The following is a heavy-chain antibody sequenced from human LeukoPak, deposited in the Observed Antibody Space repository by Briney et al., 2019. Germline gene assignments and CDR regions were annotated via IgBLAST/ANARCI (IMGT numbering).Heavy chain of an antibody. CDR3: ERDLGYYDSSGYYYSYFQH. CDR2: IYSGGST. CDR1: GFTVSSNY. D-gene: IGHD3-22*01. Sequence: GGSLRLSCAASGFTVSSNYMSWVRQAPGKGLEWVSVIYSGGSTYYADSVKGRFTISRDNSKNTLYLQMNSLRAEDTAVYYCERDLGYYDSSGYYYSYFQHWGQGTLVTVSS. J-gene: IGHJ1*01. V-gene: IGHV3-53*01.